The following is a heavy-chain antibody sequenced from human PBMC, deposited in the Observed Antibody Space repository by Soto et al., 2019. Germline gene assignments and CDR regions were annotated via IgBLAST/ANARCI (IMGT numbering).Heavy chain of an antibody. CDR2: ISGSGGST. J-gene: IGHJ4*02. D-gene: IGHD3-22*01. Sequence: GXTVIIYWMHWVXPAPGKGLEWVSAISGSGGSTYYAESVKGRFTISRDNSKNTLYLQMNSLRAEETAVYYCAKDEHYYDSSGYSFDYWGQGTLVTVSS. CDR3: AKDEHYYDSSGYSFDY. CDR1: GXTVIIYW. V-gene: IGHV3-23*01.